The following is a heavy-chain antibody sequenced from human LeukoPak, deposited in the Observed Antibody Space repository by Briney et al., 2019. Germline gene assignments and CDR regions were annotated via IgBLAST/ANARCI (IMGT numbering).Heavy chain of an antibody. V-gene: IGHV3-74*01. CDR1: GFTFRNYW. D-gene: IGHD3-3*01. CDR3: ASSLLGVSP. J-gene: IGHJ4*02. CDR2: ISGDGSTT. Sequence: GGSLRLSCAVSGFTFRNYWMYWVRQAPGEAQVWVSRISGDGSTTTYADTVKGRFTISRDNAKNTLYLQMNSLRADDTAVYYCASSLLGVSPWGQGTLVTVSS.